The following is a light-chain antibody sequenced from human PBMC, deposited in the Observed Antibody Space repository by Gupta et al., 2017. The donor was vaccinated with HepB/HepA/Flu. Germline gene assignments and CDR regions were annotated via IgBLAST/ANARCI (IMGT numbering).Light chain of an antibody. Sequence: DPQLTQSPSFLSASLGDRVTITCRSSHRISSYLAWYQQKPGKAPKLLIYSASTLQSGVPSRVSGSGSGTEFTLTSSSLQAVDFATYYYQHLNTNPITFGQGTRLEIK. CDR3: QHLNTNPIT. V-gene: IGKV1-9*01. J-gene: IGKJ5*01. CDR1: HRISSY. CDR2: SAS.